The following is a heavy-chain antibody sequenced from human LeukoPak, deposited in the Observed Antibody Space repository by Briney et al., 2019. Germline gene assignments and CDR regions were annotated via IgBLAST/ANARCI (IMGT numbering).Heavy chain of an antibody. D-gene: IGHD3-10*01. CDR1: GSGFTFSSYA. J-gene: IGHJ4*02. CDR2: ISGSGGST. V-gene: IGHV3-23*01. CDR3: AQDMITMARGVPDY. Sequence: PGGSLRLSCAASGSGFTFSSYAMSWVRQAPGKGLEWVSTISGSGGSTYYADSVKGRFTISRDNSKNTLFLQMNSLRAEDTAVYYCAQDMITMARGVPDYWGQGTLVTVSS.